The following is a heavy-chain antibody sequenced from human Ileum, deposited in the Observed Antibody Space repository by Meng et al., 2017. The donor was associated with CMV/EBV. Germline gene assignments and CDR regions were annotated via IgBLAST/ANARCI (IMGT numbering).Heavy chain of an antibody. CDR1: GFTFSAYS. V-gene: IGHV3-48*04. CDR2: INGRGSGI. J-gene: IGHJ4*02. CDR3: VRDVADGTSAGLGY. Sequence: GGSLRLSCAASGFTFSAYSMNWVRQAPGKGLQWVSFINGRGSGIKYTDSVEGRFTISRDNAKNSLYLQMNSLRAEDTAVYYCVRDVADGTSAGLGYWGQGTLVTVSS. D-gene: IGHD1/OR15-1a*01.